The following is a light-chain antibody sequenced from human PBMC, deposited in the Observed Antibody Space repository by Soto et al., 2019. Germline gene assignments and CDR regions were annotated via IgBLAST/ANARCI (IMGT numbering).Light chain of an antibody. CDR2: GAS. CDR1: QSVSSSY. Sequence: EIVLTQSPGTLSLSPGERATLSCSASQSVSSSYLAWYQQKPGQAPRLLIYGASSRATGIPGRFSGSGSGTDFTLTISRLEPEDFAVYYCQQYGSSRTFGQGTKVEIK. J-gene: IGKJ1*01. V-gene: IGKV3-20*01. CDR3: QQYGSSRT.